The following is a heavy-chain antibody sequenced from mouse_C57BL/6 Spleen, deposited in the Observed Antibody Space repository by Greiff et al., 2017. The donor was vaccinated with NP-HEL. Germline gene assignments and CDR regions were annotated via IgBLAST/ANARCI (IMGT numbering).Heavy chain of an antibody. CDR1: GYTFTSYW. J-gene: IGHJ2*01. CDR2: INPSSGYT. Sequence: QVQLKESGAELVKPGASVKLSCKASGYTFTSYWMHWVKQRPGQGLEWIGYINPSSGYTKYNQKFKDKATLTADKSSSTAYMQLSSLTYEDSAVYYCARSGLREWYYFDYWGQGTTLTVSS. CDR3: ARSGLREWYYFDY. V-gene: IGHV1-7*01. D-gene: IGHD2-2*01.